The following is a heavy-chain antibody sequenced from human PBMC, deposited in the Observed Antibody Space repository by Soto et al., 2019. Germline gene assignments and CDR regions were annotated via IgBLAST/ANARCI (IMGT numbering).Heavy chain of an antibody. CDR3: ARDRGVVTSGSAYYFDY. Sequence: ASVKVSCKATGYTFRIYGVTCVRQAPGQGLEWMGWISGYNGNTEYAQKLQGRVTMTTDTSTSTVYMELRSLGSADTAVYYCARDRGVVTSGSAYYFDYWGQGTLVTVSS. J-gene: IGHJ4*02. CDR1: GYTFRIYG. V-gene: IGHV1-18*01. D-gene: IGHD2-2*01. CDR2: ISGYNGNT.